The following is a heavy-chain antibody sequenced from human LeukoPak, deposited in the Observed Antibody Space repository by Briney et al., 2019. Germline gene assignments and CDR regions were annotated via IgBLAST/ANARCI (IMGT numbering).Heavy chain of an antibody. J-gene: IGHJ4*02. Sequence: PSETLSLTCAVSGGSISSSNWWSWVRQPPGKGLEWIGSIYHSGSTYYNPSLKSRVTISVDTSKNQFPLKLSSVTAADTAVYYCARGMAATVDYWGQGTLVTVSS. CDR3: ARGMAATVDY. D-gene: IGHD5-24*01. V-gene: IGHV4-4*02. CDR1: GGSISSSNW. CDR2: IYHSGST.